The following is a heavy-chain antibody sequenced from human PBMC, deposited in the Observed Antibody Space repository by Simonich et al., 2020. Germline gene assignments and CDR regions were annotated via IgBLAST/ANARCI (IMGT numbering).Heavy chain of an antibody. D-gene: IGHD6-13*01. CDR2: IYHRGRT. J-gene: IGHJ6*02. CDR1: GYSISSGYY. Sequence: QVQLQESGPGLVKPSETLSLTCAVSGYSISSGYYWGWIRQPPGKGLEWIGSIYHRGRTTYNPSLKSRVTISGDTSKNQFSLKLSSVTAADTAVYYCARVGYSNYYYYGMDVWGQGTTVTVSS. V-gene: IGHV4-38-2*01. CDR3: ARVGYSNYYYYGMDV.